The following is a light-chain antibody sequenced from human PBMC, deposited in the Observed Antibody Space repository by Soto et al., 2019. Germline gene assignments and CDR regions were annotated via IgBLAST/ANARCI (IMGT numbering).Light chain of an antibody. CDR2: SNN. Sequence: QSVLTQPPSASGTPGQWVTISCSGSSSNIETNDIYWHQQVPGSAPKLLIYSNNQRPSGVPDRFSGSKSGTSASLAISGLRSEDEADYYCAAWDDSLSGPLFGGGTKVTVL. CDR1: SSNIETND. V-gene: IGLV1-47*02. CDR3: AAWDDSLSGPL. J-gene: IGLJ2*01.